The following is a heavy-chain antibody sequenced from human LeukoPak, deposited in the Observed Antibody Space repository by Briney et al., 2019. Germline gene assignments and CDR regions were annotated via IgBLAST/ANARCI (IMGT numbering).Heavy chain of an antibody. Sequence: GGSLRLSCAASGFTFSNYWMHWVRQAPGKGLVWVSRINSDGSSTSYADSVKGRFTISRDNAKITPYLQMNSLRAEDTAVYYCARGRRSYYFDYWGQGTLVTVSS. CDR2: INSDGSST. CDR1: GFTFSNYW. CDR3: ARGRRSYYFDY. J-gene: IGHJ4*02. V-gene: IGHV3-74*01.